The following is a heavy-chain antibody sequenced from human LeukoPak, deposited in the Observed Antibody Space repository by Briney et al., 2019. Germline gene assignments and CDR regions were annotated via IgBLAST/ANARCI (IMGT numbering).Heavy chain of an antibody. J-gene: IGHJ4*02. CDR2: IKQDGSQK. D-gene: IGHD3-3*01. Sequence: GGSLRLSCAASGFTFSRYWMTWVRQAPGKGLEWVANIKQDGSQKYYVDSVKGRFTISRDNAKNSLYLQMNSLRAEDTAVYYCARETNPTYYDFWNGSTPPHPFDYWGQGTLVTVSS. V-gene: IGHV3-7*01. CDR1: GFTFSRYW. CDR3: ARETNPTYYDFWNGSTPPHPFDY.